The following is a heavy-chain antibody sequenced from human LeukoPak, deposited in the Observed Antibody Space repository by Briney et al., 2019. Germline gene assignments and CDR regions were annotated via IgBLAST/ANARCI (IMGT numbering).Heavy chain of an antibody. CDR1: GFTFSSYV. J-gene: IGHJ4*02. D-gene: IGHD6-13*01. V-gene: IGHV3-64D*06. Sequence: GGSLRLSCSASGFTFSSYVMHWVRQAPGKGLEYVSAISSNGQNPYYADSVRGRFTVSRDNSKNTLYLQMSSLRAEDTAVYYCMKTDGSWHTFDYWGQGTLVTVSS. CDR3: MKTDGSWHTFDY. CDR2: ISSNGQNP.